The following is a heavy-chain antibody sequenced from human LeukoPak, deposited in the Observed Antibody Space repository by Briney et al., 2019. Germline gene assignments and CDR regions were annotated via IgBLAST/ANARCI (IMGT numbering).Heavy chain of an antibody. J-gene: IGHJ4*02. D-gene: IGHD3-22*01. V-gene: IGHV3-21*01. CDR3: ARTYYYDSSGYYSLDY. Sequence: GGSLRLSCAASGFTFSSYSMNWVRQAPGKGLEWVSSISSSSSYIYYADSVKGRFTISRDNAKNSLYLQMNSLRAEDAAVYYCARTYYYDSSGYYSLDYWGQGTLVTVSS. CDR1: GFTFSSYS. CDR2: ISSSSSYI.